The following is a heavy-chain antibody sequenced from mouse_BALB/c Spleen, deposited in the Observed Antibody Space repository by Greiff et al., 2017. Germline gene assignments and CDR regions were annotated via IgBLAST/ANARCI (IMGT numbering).Heavy chain of an antibody. CDR1: GYSITSGYY. D-gene: IGHD1-1*01. J-gene: IGHJ4*01. Sequence: ESGPGLVKPSQSLSLTCSVTGYSITSGYYWNWIRQFPGNKLEWMGYISYDGSNNYNPSLKNRISITRDTSKNQFFLKLNSVTTEDTATYYCALRAMDYWGQGTSVTVSS. V-gene: IGHV3-6*02. CDR2: ISYDGSN. CDR3: ALRAMDY.